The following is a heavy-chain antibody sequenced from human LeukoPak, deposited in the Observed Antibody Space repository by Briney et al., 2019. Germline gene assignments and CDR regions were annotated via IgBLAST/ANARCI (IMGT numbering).Heavy chain of an antibody. D-gene: IGHD3-10*01. V-gene: IGHV1-3*01. J-gene: IGHJ4*02. CDR3: ARGSNPSGSGSYYSGVDD. Sequence: GSSAKVSCKASGGTFSSYAMHWVRQAPGQRLEWMGWINAGNGNTKYSQEFQGRVTITRDTSASTAYMELSSLRSEDTAVYYCARGSNPSGSGSYYSGVDDWGQGTLVTVSS. CDR2: INAGNGNT. CDR1: GGTFSSYA.